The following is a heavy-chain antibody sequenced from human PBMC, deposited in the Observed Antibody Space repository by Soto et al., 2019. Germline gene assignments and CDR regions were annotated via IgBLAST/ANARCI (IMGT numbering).Heavy chain of an antibody. CDR1: GFTFSSYT. CDR3: ARDQGITTFGVYSMYYYGMDV. CDR2: ISSRSSYI. V-gene: IGHV3-21*04. D-gene: IGHD3-3*01. J-gene: IGHJ6*02. Sequence: GGSLRLSCAASGFTFSSYTMNWVRQAPGKGLEWVSSISSRSSYIYYADSVKGRVSMTTDTSTSTAYMDLRSLRSDDTAIYYCARDQGITTFGVYSMYYYGMDVWGQGTTVTV.